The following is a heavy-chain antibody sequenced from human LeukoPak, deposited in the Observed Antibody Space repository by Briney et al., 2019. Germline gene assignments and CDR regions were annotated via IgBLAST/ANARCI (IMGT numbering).Heavy chain of an antibody. Sequence: GGSLRLSCAASGFNFSTYWMNWVRQAPGKGLEWVSTISGGGGSTYYADSVKGRFTISRDNSKNTLYLQVNSLRAEDTAVYYCAKGGKWDVTPFDYWGQGTLVTVSS. D-gene: IGHD1-26*01. V-gene: IGHV3-23*01. CDR1: GFNFSTYW. J-gene: IGHJ4*02. CDR3: AKGGKWDVTPFDY. CDR2: ISGGGGST.